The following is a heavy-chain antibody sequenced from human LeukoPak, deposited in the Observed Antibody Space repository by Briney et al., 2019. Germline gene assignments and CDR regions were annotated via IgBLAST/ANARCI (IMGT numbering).Heavy chain of an antibody. V-gene: IGHV3-23*01. CDR1: GFTFSSYV. CDR2: ITGSGGRT. CDR3: ARVESYYDSSGSWFDP. J-gene: IGHJ5*02. D-gene: IGHD3-22*01. Sequence: GGSLRLSCAASGFTFSSYVMSWVRQAPGKGLEWVSTITGSGGRTYYADSVKGPFTISRDNSKNTLYLQMNSLRAEDTAVYYCARVESYYDSSGSWFDPWGQGTLVTVSS.